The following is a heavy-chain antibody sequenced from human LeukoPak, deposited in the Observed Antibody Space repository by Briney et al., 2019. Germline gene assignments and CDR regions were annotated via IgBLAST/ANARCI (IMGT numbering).Heavy chain of an antibody. CDR3: ARAPRGEGYFDY. Sequence: QPGGSLRLSCAASGFTFSSYEMNWVRQAPGKGLEWVSYISSSGSTIYCADSVKGRFTISRDNAKNSLYLQMNSLRAEDTAVYYCARAPRGEGYFDYWGQGTLVTVSS. CDR2: ISSSGSTI. CDR1: GFTFSSYE. V-gene: IGHV3-48*03. D-gene: IGHD3-16*01. J-gene: IGHJ4*02.